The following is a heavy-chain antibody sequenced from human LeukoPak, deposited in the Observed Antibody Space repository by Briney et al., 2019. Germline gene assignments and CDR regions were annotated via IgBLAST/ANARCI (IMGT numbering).Heavy chain of an antibody. D-gene: IGHD6-19*01. Sequence: ASVKVSCKASGYTFTGYHMHWVRQAPGQGLEWMGWINPNSGGTNYAQKFQGRVTMTRDTSISTAYMELSRLRSDDTAVYYCARGLAVLKQDIAVAGTWGQGTLVTVSS. CDR2: INPNSGGT. CDR3: ARGLAVLKQDIAVAGT. V-gene: IGHV1-2*02. CDR1: GYTFTGYH. J-gene: IGHJ4*02.